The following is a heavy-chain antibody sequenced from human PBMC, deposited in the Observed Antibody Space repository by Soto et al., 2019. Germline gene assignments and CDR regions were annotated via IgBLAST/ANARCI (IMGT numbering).Heavy chain of an antibody. CDR2: ISSSSTYT. CDR1: GVIFSSGT. D-gene: IGHD6-19*01. Sequence: GALRVCWGASGVIFSSGTMNWGRQAPGKRLEWVSAISSSSTYTYYADSVKGRFTISRDNSKNTLYLQMGSLRAEDMALYYCARRRAGARRPTIEMDVWGKGTTVTVSS. CDR3: ARRRAGARRPTIEMDV. J-gene: IGHJ6*03. V-gene: IGHV3-21*01.